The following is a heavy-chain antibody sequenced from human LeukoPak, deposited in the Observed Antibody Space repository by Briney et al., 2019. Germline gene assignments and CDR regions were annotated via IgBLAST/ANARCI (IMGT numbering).Heavy chain of an antibody. V-gene: IGHV4-61*02. Sequence: SETLSLTCTVSNGSITSGNYYWSWIRQSAGQGLEWIGRVFATGSTYYNPSFKSRVTISVDTSKNHFSLKLSSVTAADTAVYYCARDDKDYSGTGSYSWFDPWGQGTLVTVSS. D-gene: IGHD3-10*01. CDR3: ARDDKDYSGTGSYSWFDP. CDR2: VFATGST. CDR1: NGSITSGNYY. J-gene: IGHJ5*02.